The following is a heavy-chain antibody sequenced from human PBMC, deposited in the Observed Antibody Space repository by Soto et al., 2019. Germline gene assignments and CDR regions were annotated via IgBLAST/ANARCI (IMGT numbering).Heavy chain of an antibody. Sequence: SETLSLTCTVSGGSISSSSYYWGWIRQPPGKGLEWIGSIYYSGSTYYNPSLKSRVTISVDTSKNQFSLKLSSVTAADTAVYYCARLKEYYYYYYGMDVWGQGTTVTVSS. J-gene: IGHJ6*02. CDR1: GGSISSSSYY. CDR3: ARLKEYYYYYYGMDV. CDR2: IYYSGST. V-gene: IGHV4-39*01. D-gene: IGHD2-2*01.